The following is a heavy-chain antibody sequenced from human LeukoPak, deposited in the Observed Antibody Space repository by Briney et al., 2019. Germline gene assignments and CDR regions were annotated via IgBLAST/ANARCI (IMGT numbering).Heavy chain of an antibody. CDR3: ASPPYYYGSSGYYHDAFDI. CDR2: INHSGST. J-gene: IGHJ3*02. D-gene: IGHD3-22*01. CDR1: GGSFSGYY. V-gene: IGHV4-34*01. Sequence: SETLSLTCAVYGGSFSGYYWSWIRQPPGKGLEWIGEINHSGSTNYNPSLKSRVTISVDTSKNRFSLKLSSVTAADTAVYYCASPPYYYGSSGYYHDAFDIWGQGTMVTVSS.